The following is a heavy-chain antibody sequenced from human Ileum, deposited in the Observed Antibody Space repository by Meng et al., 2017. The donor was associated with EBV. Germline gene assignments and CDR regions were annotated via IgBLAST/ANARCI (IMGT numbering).Heavy chain of an antibody. J-gene: IGHJ5*02. CDR2: ISYQGSDK. V-gene: IGHV3-30*18. D-gene: IGHD3-10*01. CDR3: AKERRGFYAES. Sequence: QVLLVEFGGGVVQPGKSLRLSCAASGFTFGNFAMHWVRQAPGQGLECVALISYQGSDKLYADSVKGRFTISRDNSRNMLYLDMNSLRNEDTAVYYCAKERRGFYAESWGQGTLVTVSS. CDR1: GFTFGNFA.